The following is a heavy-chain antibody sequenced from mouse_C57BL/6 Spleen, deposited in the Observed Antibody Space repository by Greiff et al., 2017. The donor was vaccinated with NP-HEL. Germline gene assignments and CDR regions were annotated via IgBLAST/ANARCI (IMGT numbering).Heavy chain of an antibody. CDR3: ARGYGSSSLDY. D-gene: IGHD1-1*01. CDR2: LDPSDSYT. V-gene: IGHV1-50*01. Sequence: QVQLKQPGAELVKPGASVKLSCKASGYTFTSYWMQWVKQRPGQGLEWIGELDPSDSYTNSNQKFKGKATLTLDTSSSTAYMQLSSLTSEDSAVYYCARGYGSSSLDYWGQGTTLTVSS. J-gene: IGHJ2*01. CDR1: GYTFTSYW.